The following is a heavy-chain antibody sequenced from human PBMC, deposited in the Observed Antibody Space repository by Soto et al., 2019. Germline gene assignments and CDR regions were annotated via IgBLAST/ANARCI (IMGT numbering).Heavy chain of an antibody. CDR3: ARGGQVRGGLDV. CDR1: GFNVISNY. V-gene: IGHV3-53*01. Sequence: EVQLVESGGGLIQPGGSLRLSCAASGFNVISNYMSWVRQAPGKGLEWVSFIYSNGSTYYADSVKGRFSISRDNSNNMVYLQMDSLRAEDTAVYYCARGGQVRGGLDVWGQGTTVTVSS. J-gene: IGHJ6*02. D-gene: IGHD2-15*01. CDR2: IYSNGST.